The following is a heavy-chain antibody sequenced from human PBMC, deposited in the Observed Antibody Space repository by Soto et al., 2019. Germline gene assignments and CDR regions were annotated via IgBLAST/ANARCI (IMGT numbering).Heavy chain of an antibody. CDR1: GGSFSGYY. V-gene: IGHV4-34*01. J-gene: IGHJ6*02. CDR3: ARSGRMYYYDSSGYYTGYYYYYGMDV. Sequence: SETLSLTCAVYGGSFSGYYWSWIRQPPGKGLEWIGEINHSGSTNYNPSLKSRVTISVDTSKNQFSLKLSSVTAADTAVYYCARSGRMYYYDSSGYYTGYYYYYGMDVWGQGTTVTVSS. CDR2: INHSGST. D-gene: IGHD3-22*01.